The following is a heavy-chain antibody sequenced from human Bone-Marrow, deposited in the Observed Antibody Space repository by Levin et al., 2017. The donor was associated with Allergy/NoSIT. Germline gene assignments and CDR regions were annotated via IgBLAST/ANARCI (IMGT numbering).Heavy chain of an antibody. Sequence: GGSLRLSCAASGFTFSNYAMNWVRQAPGKGLEWVSLITDTGEKTYYSDSAKGRFTISRDNSKNTVYLQMNTLRAEETAVYYCVKGSRDDSWYSPLDYWGQGTVVTVSA. V-gene: IGHV3-23*01. D-gene: IGHD3-22*01. J-gene: IGHJ4*02. CDR1: GFTFSNYA. CDR2: ITDTGEKT. CDR3: VKGSRDDSWYSPLDY.